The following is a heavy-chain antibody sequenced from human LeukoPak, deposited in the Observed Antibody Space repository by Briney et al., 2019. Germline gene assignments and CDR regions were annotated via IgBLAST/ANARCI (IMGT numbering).Heavy chain of an antibody. J-gene: IGHJ4*02. Sequence: HPGGSLRLSCAASGFTFSSYAMSWVRQAPGKGLEWVSAISGSGASTYYADSVKGRFTISRDNSKNTLSLQMNSLRAEDTAVYYCAKGPTVSKRGYFDYWGQGTLVTVSS. CDR1: GFTFSSYA. CDR3: AKGPTVSKRGYFDY. V-gene: IGHV3-23*01. D-gene: IGHD4-17*01. CDR2: ISGSGAST.